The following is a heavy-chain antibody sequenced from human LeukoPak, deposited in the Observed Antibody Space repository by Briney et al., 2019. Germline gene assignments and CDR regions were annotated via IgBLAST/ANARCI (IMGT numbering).Heavy chain of an antibody. J-gene: IGHJ6*03. Sequence: GASVMVSCKASGYTFTGYYMHWVRQAPGQGLEWMGWINPNSGGTNYAQKFQGRVTMTRDTSISTAYMELSRLRSDDTAVYYCARAVNWNSAGEPYYYYYMDVWGKGTTVTVSS. D-gene: IGHD1-7*01. V-gene: IGHV1-2*02. CDR3: ARAVNWNSAGEPYYYYYMDV. CDR1: GYTFTGYY. CDR2: INPNSGGT.